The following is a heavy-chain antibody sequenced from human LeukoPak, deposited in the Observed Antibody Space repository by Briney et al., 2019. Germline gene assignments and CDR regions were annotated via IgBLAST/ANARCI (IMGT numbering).Heavy chain of an antibody. CDR2: INPSGGST. V-gene: IGHV1-46*01. CDR3: ARDGDYGSGSYDGYYGMDV. CDR1: GYTFSSYY. Sequence: ASVKVSCKASGYTFSSYYMHWVRQAPGQGLEWMGIINPSGGSTSYAQKFQGRVTMTRDTSTSTVYMELSSLRSEDTAVYYCARDGDYGSGSYDGYYGMDVWGQGTTVTVSS. J-gene: IGHJ6*02. D-gene: IGHD3-10*01.